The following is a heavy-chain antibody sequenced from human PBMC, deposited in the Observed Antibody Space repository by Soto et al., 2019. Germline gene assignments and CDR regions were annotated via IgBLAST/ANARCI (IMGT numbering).Heavy chain of an antibody. Sequence: QVQLVQSGAEVKKPGSSVKVSCKASGGTFSNYTITWVRQAPGQGLEWMGRIIPILDIANYAKKFQGRVTITPAKSTSTAYMELSSLRSEDTAVYYCARDVGLGPVTVSTHVDYWGQGTLVIVSS. CDR1: GGTFSNYT. J-gene: IGHJ4*02. CDR2: IIPILDIA. D-gene: IGHD4-17*01. CDR3: ARDVGLGPVTVSTHVDY. V-gene: IGHV1-69*08.